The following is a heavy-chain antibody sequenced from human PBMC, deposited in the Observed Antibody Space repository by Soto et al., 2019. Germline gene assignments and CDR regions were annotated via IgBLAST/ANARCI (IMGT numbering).Heavy chain of an antibody. CDR3: AQGSGPLGGYFDY. CDR2: ITGAGTT. CDR1: GFTVSRYA. Sequence: PWGSLRLSCAASGFTVSRYAMTWVRQPPGKGLESVSLITGAGTTYYADSVKGRFTISRDNLKNTLYLQMNTLRADDTALYYCAQGSGPLGGYFDYWGQGAVVTVSS. D-gene: IGHD3-3*01. J-gene: IGHJ4*02. V-gene: IGHV3-23*01.